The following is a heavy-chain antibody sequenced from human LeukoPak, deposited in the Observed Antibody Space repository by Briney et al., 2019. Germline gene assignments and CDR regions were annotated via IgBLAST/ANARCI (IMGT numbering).Heavy chain of an antibody. CDR3: ARVYYDSSGSAAGLDY. V-gene: IGHV4-34*01. J-gene: IGHJ4*02. CDR2: INHSGST. Sequence: SETLSLTCAVYGGSFSGYYWSWIRQPPGKGLEWIGEINHSGSTNYNPSLKSRVTISVDTSKNQFSLKLNSVTAADTAVYYCARVYYDSSGSAAGLDYWGQGTLVTVSS. CDR1: GGSFSGYY. D-gene: IGHD3-22*01.